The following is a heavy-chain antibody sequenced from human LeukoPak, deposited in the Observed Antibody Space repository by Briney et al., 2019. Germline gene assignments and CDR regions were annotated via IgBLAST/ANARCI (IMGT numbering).Heavy chain of an antibody. Sequence: GASVKVSCKASGYTFTSYYMHWVRQAPGQGLEWMGIINPSGGSTSYAQKFQGRVTMTRDMSTSTVYMELSSLRSEDMAVYYCASGSSPYAPIDYWGQGTLVTVSS. D-gene: IGHD6-6*01. CDR3: ASGSSPYAPIDY. J-gene: IGHJ4*02. V-gene: IGHV1-46*01. CDR1: GYTFTSYY. CDR2: INPSGGST.